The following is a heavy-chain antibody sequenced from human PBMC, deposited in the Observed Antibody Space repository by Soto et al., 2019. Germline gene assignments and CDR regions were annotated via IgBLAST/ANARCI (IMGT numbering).Heavy chain of an antibody. CDR2: INPSGGST. Sequence: QVQLVQSGAEVKKPGASVKVSCKASGYTFTSYYMHWVRQAPGQGLEWMGIINPSGGSTSYTQKLQGRVPMTRDTSTSTVYMELSSLRSEDTVVYYCARARWLQFHWYFDLWGRGTLVTVSS. V-gene: IGHV1-46*04. J-gene: IGHJ2*01. CDR1: GYTFTSYY. CDR3: ARARWLQFHWYFDL. D-gene: IGHD5-12*01.